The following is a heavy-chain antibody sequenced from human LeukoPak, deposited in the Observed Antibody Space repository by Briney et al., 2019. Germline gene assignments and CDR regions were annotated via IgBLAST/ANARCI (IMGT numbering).Heavy chain of an antibody. V-gene: IGHV1-8*03. CDR2: VNPKSGNT. Sequence: ASVKVSCKASGYTFTSYDINWVRQAPGQGLEWMGWVNPKSGNTGYKQKFQARVTITRDTSISAAYMELSSLTSDDTAVYYCARGPILITGTTPYYMDVWGKGTTVTISS. J-gene: IGHJ6*03. D-gene: IGHD1-20*01. CDR3: ARGPILITGTTPYYMDV. CDR1: GYTFTSYD.